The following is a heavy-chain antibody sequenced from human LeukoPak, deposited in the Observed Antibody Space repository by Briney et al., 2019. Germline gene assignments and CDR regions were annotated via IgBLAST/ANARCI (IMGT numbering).Heavy chain of an antibody. CDR2: ISGSGGNT. V-gene: IGHV3-23*01. CDR3: ANRAGNQDY. CDR1: GFTFSSYA. Sequence: GPSLTLSCAPSGFTFSSYAISWVRHAPGKGVEWVSAISGSGGNTYYADSVKGRFTISRDNSKNTLYLQMNSLRAEDTAVYYCANRAGNQDYWGQGTLVTVSS. J-gene: IGHJ4*02. D-gene: IGHD4-23*01.